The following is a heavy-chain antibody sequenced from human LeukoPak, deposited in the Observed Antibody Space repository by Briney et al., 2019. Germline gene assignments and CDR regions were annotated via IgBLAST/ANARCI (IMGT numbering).Heavy chain of an antibody. Sequence: GGSLRLSCVGSGFMFSDYYMSWIRQAPGKGLEWVSYISNDSVDKYYVDSVRGRFTISRDNAKKSMYLQMSGLRAEDTAVYYCARRDWVSGAVRAFDIWGQGTMVTVSS. CDR1: GFMFSDYY. D-gene: IGHD3-3*01. CDR3: ARRDWVSGAVRAFDI. V-gene: IGHV3-11*04. CDR2: ISNDSVDK. J-gene: IGHJ3*02.